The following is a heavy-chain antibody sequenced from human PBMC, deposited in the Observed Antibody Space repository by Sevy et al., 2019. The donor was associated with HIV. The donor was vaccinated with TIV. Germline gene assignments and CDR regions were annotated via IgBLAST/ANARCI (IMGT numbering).Heavy chain of an antibody. Sequence: ASVKVSCKASGYSFTTYVLNWVRQAPGQGLEWMGWIDTNTGNPTYAQAFTGRFVFSLDTSVSTAYLQISSLKVEDTAVYYCARVPPATSFLVPRGFQHWGQGTLVTVSS. J-gene: IGHJ1*01. CDR3: ARVPPATSFLVPRGFQH. CDR1: GYSFTTYV. D-gene: IGHD6-13*01. CDR2: IDTNTGNP. V-gene: IGHV7-4-1*02.